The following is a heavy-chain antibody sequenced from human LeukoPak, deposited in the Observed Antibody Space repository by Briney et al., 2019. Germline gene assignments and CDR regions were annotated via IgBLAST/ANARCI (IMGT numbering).Heavy chain of an antibody. CDR2: INPNSGGT. D-gene: IGHD1-1*01. V-gene: IGHV1-2*02. Sequence: ASVKVSCKASGYTFTGYYMHWVRQAPGQGLEWMGWINPNSGGTNYAQRFQGRVTMTRDTSISTAYMELSRLRSDDTAVYYCASGTTGTTWVRPYYFDYWGQGTLVTVSS. CDR3: ASGTTGTTWVRPYYFDY. J-gene: IGHJ4*02. CDR1: GYTFTGYY.